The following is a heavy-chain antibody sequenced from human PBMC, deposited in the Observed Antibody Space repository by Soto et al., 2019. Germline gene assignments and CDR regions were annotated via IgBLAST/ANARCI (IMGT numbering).Heavy chain of an antibody. Sequence: QVQLQESGPGLMKPSGTLSLTCAVSGGSITRNWWRWVRQPPGKGLEWIAEIFHTGSANYNPSLMGRLTISMDKSRNHLSLNLNSVTAADTAVYYCARHIAVSGTRGFDHWGQGTLVTVSS. J-gene: IGHJ4*02. V-gene: IGHV4-4*02. CDR2: IFHTGSA. CDR3: ARHIAVSGTRGFDH. D-gene: IGHD2-21*01. CDR1: GGSITRNW.